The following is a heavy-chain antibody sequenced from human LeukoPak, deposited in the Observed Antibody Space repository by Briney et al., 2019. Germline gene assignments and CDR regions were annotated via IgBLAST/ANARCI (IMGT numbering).Heavy chain of an antibody. CDR1: GYSISSGYY. CDR3: ARGGSGAFKRGYRPMGARAFDI. V-gene: IGHV4-38-2*02. Sequence: SETLSLTCTVSGYSISSGYYWSWIRQPPGKGLEWIGYIYYSGSTNYNPSLKSRVTISVDTSKNQFSLKLSSVTAADTAVYYCARGGSGAFKRGYRPMGARAFDIWGQGTMVTVSS. CDR2: IYYSGST. J-gene: IGHJ3*02. D-gene: IGHD5-18*01.